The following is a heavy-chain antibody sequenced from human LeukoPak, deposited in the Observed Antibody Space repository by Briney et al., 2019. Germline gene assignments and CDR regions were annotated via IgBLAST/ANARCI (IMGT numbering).Heavy chain of an antibody. CDR2: ISAYNGNT. CDR1: GFTFSDHA. Sequence: GGSLRLSCAASGFTFSDHAMSWVRQAPGQGLEWMGWISAYNGNTNYAQKLQGRVTMTTDTSTSTAYMELRSLRSDDTAAYYCARTISSSWYDYWGQGTLVTVSS. V-gene: IGHV1-18*01. J-gene: IGHJ4*02. D-gene: IGHD6-13*01. CDR3: ARTISSSWYDY.